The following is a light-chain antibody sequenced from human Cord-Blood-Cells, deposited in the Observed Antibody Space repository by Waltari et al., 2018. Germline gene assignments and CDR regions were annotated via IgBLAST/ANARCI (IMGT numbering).Light chain of an antibody. CDR2: AAS. CDR3: QQSYSTPYT. J-gene: IGKJ2*01. CDR1: QSISSY. Sequence: DIQMTQSPSSLSASVGDRVTITCRASQSISSYLNWYQQKPWKAPKLLIYAASSLQSGVPARFSGSGSGTDFTLTISSLQSEDFATYYCQQSYSTPYTVGQGTKLEIK. V-gene: IGKV1-39*01.